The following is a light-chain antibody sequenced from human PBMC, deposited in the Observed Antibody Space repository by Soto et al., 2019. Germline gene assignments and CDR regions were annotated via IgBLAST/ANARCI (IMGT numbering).Light chain of an antibody. CDR3: QQYGSSPRT. Sequence: EIVLTQSSGILSLSPGERATLSCRASQSISSTYLAWYQQKPGQAPRLLIYGASSRATGIPDRFSGSGSGTEFTLTISRLEPEDFAVFYCQQYGSSPRTFGQGTKVEIK. J-gene: IGKJ1*01. CDR2: GAS. V-gene: IGKV3-20*01. CDR1: QSISSTY.